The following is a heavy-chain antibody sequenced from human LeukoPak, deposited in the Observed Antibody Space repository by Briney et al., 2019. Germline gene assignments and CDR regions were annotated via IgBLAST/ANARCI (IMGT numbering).Heavy chain of an antibody. J-gene: IGHJ4*02. V-gene: IGHV3-21*01. CDR2: ISCSSSYI. D-gene: IGHD2-15*01. Sequence: KAGGSLRLSCAASGFSFSSYSMNWVRKAPGKGLEWVSSISCSSSYIYYADSVKGRFTISRDNAKNSLYLQMHSLRAEHTAVYYCARDHQGYCSEGSCTYFDYWGQGTLLTVSS. CDR1: GFSFSSYS. CDR3: ARDHQGYCSEGSCTYFDY.